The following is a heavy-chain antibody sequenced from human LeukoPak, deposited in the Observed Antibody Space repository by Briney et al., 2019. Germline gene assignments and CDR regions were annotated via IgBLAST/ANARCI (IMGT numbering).Heavy chain of an antibody. CDR1: GFTFSSYA. CDR2: ISSNGGST. J-gene: IGHJ4*02. D-gene: IGHD3-10*01. V-gene: IGHV3-64D*06. Sequence: GGSLRLSCSASGFTFSSYAMHWVRQAPGEGLEYVSAISSNGGSTYYADSVKGRFTMSRDNSKNTLYLQVSSLRAEDTAVYCCVKDHYYGSGSYYRGDYWGQGTLVTVSS. CDR3: VKDHYYGSGSYYRGDY.